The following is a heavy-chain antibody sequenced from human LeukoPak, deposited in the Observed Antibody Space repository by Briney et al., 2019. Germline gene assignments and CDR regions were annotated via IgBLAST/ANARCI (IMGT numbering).Heavy chain of an antibody. CDR2: IYPGDSDT. V-gene: IGHV5-51*01. CDR3: ARNAMVRGAPPFYGMDV. Sequence: GESLKISCKGSGYSFTSYWIGWVCQMPGKGLEWMGIIYPGDSDTRYSPSFQGQVTISADKSISTAYLQWSSLKASDTAMYYCARNAMVRGAPPFYGMDVWGQGTTVTVSS. D-gene: IGHD3-10*01. CDR1: GYSFTSYW. J-gene: IGHJ6*02.